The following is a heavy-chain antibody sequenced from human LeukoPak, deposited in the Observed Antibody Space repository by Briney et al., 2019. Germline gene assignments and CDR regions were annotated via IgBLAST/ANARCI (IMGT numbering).Heavy chain of an antibody. CDR2: IDPSSGST. D-gene: IGHD3-10*01. V-gene: IGHV1-46*04. Sequence: ASVKVSCKASAYTLSSYLMHWVRQAPGQGLEWMGIIDPSSGSTGYAQKLQGRVTTTRDTSTSTVYMELSSLRSEDTAVYYCARDLGLRGVTNWFDPWGQGTLVTVSS. CDR3: ARDLGLRGVTNWFDP. CDR1: AYTLSSYL. J-gene: IGHJ5*02.